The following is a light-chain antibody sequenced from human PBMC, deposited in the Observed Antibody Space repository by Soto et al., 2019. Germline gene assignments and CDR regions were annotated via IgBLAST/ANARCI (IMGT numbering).Light chain of an antibody. Sequence: EIVLTQSPATLSLSPGERATLSCGASQSVSSYLAWYQQKPGQAPRLLIYAASNRATGSPARFSGSGSGTDFTLTISSLEPEDAAVYSGPQRSNWPWTVGQGTKVEIK. CDR2: AAS. J-gene: IGKJ1*01. CDR3: PQRSNWPWT. CDR1: QSVSSY. V-gene: IGKV3-11*01.